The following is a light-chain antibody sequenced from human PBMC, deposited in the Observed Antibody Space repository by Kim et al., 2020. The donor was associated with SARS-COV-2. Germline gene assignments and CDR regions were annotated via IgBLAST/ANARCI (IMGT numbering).Light chain of an antibody. CDR3: QAWDSSTPGV. Sequence: DKYACWYQQKPGQSPVLVIYQDSKRPSGIPERFSGSNSGNTATLTISGTQAMDEADYYCQAWDSSTPGVFGTGTKVTVL. J-gene: IGLJ1*01. CDR2: QDS. V-gene: IGLV3-1*01. CDR1: DKY.